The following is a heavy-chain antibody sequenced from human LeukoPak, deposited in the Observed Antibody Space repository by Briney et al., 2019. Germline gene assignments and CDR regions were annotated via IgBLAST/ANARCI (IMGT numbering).Heavy chain of an antibody. D-gene: IGHD3-10*01. CDR1: GGSISSGGYS. CDR2: IYHSGST. J-gene: IGHJ4*02. Sequence: PSETQSLTCAVSGGSISSGGYSWSWIRQPPGKGLEWIGYIYHSGSTYYNPSLKSRVTISVDRSKNQFSLKLSSVTAADTAVYYCARARSLYGSGSPLVDYWGQGTLVPVSS. CDR3: ARARSLYGSGSPLVDY. V-gene: IGHV4-30-2*01.